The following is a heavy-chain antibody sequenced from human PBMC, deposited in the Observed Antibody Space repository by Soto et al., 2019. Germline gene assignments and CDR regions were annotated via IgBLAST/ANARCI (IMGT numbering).Heavy chain of an antibody. V-gene: IGHV3-23*01. CDR1: GFTFSTYA. CDR3: AKDLGSSGSYHGIYLDS. Sequence: EVQLLESAGGLVHPGGSLIVACAASGFTFSTYAMNWVRQAPGKGLEWVSTISGSGGSTYYADSVKGRFTISRDNSKNTLYLQTNSLRAEDTALYYCAKDLGSSGSYHGIYLDSWGQGTLVTVSS. CDR2: ISGSGGST. D-gene: IGHD1-26*01. J-gene: IGHJ4*02.